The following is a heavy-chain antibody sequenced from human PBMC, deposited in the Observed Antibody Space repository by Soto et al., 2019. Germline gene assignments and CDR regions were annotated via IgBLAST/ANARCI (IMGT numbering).Heavy chain of an antibody. V-gene: IGHV3-11*01. CDR3: AEHGSEYYYGMDV. CDR2: ISSSGSTI. J-gene: IGHJ6*02. Sequence: SLRLSCAASGFTFSDYYMSWIRQAPGKGLEWVSYISSSGSTIYYADSVKGRFTISRDNAKNSLYLQMNSLRAEDTAVYYCAEHGSEYYYGMDVWGQGTTVTVSS. CDR1: GFTFSDYY. D-gene: IGHD3-10*01.